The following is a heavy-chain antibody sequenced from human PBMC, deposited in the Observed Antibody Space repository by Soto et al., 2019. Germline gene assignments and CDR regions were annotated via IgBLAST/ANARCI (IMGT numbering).Heavy chain of an antibody. CDR2: IYYSGST. J-gene: IGHJ5*02. Sequence: QLQLQESGPGLVKPSETLSLTCTVSGGSISSSSYYWGWIRQPPGKGLEGIGSIYYSGSTYYNPSLKRRVTISVETSKNQFYLKLSSVTAADTAVYYCASRYCSGGSCYVFSGFDPWGQGTLVTVSS. V-gene: IGHV4-39*01. CDR3: ASRYCSGGSCYVFSGFDP. D-gene: IGHD2-15*01. CDR1: GGSISSSSYY.